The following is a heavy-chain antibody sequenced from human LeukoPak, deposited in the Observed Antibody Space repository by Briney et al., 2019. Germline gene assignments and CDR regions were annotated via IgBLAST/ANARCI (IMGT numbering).Heavy chain of an antibody. J-gene: IGHJ5*02. CDR2: IYHSGST. V-gene: IGHV4-4*02. Sequence: PSGTLSLTCAVSGGSISSRNWWSWVRQPPGKGLEWIGEIYHSGSTNYNPSLKTRVTISVDKSKNQFSLKLSSVTAADTAVYYCAREERTFIDMVTFLAGWFDPWGQGTLVTVSS. CDR3: AREERTFIDMVTFLAGWFDP. CDR1: GGSISSRNW. D-gene: IGHD5-18*01.